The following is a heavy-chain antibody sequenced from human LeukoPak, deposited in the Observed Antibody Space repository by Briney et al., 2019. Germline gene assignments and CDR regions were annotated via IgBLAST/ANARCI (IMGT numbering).Heavy chain of an antibody. CDR2: MRSEGSDK. D-gene: IGHD6-13*01. Sequence: GGSLRLSCAASGFTFSGYDMHWVRQAPGKGLEGVALMRSEGSDKYYAHSVKGPFTISRDNSKNTVFLQMNSLRAEDTAVYYCAKDIAAAGGPCAYWGRGTLVTVSS. V-gene: IGHV3-30*02. J-gene: IGHJ4*02. CDR1: GFTFSGYD. CDR3: AKDIAAAGGPCAY.